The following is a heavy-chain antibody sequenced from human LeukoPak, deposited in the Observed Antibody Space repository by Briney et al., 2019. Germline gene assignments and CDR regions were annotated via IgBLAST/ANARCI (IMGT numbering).Heavy chain of an antibody. D-gene: IGHD6-13*01. V-gene: IGHV1-2*02. CDR1: GYTFTGYY. CDR2: INPNSGGT. Sequence: ASVKVSCKASGYTFTGYYMHWVRQAPGQGLEWMGWINPNSGGTNYAQKFQGRVTMTRDTSISTAYMELSRLRSDDTAVYYYASAWYSSSAYFDYWGQGTLVTVSS. J-gene: IGHJ4*02. CDR3: ASAWYSSSAYFDY.